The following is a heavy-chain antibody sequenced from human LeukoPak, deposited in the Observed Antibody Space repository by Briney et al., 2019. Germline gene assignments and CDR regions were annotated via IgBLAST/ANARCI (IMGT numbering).Heavy chain of an antibody. CDR1: GYTFTSYY. V-gene: IGHV1-46*01. CDR3: ARSGGGYDYVWGITKFDY. J-gene: IGHJ4*02. CDR2: INPSGGST. Sequence: GESLKISCKGSGYTFTSYYMHWVRQAPGQGLEWMGIINPSGGSTSYAQKFQGRVTMTRDMSTSTVYMELSSLRSEDTAVYYCARSGGGYDYVWGITKFDYWGQGTLVTVSS. D-gene: IGHD3-16*01.